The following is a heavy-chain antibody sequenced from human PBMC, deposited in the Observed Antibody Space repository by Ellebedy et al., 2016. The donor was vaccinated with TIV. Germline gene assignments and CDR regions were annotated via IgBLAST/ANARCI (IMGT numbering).Heavy chain of an antibody. V-gene: IGHV4-59*01. J-gene: IGHJ2*01. Sequence: SETLSLTCTVSGGSISSYYWSWIRQPPGKGLEWIGYIYYSGSTNYNPSLKSRVTISVDTSKNQFSLKLSSVTAADTAVYYCARFGFGGGPPYWYFDLWGRGTLVTVSS. D-gene: IGHD3-10*01. CDR2: IYYSGST. CDR1: GGSISSYY. CDR3: ARFGFGGGPPYWYFDL.